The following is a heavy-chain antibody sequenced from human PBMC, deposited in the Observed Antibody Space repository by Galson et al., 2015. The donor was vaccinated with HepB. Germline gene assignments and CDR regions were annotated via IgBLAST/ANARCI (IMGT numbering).Heavy chain of an antibody. J-gene: IGHJ3*02. V-gene: IGHV3-30*18. D-gene: IGHD2-2*03. CDR1: GFTFSSYG. Sequence: SLRLSCAASGFTFSSYGMHWVRQAPGKGLEWVAVILYDGSNKYYADSVKGRFTISRDNSKNTLYLQMNSLRAEDTAVYYCAKYGYCSSTSCNDPDDAFDIWGQGTMVTVSS. CDR3: AKYGYCSSTSCNDPDDAFDI. CDR2: ILYDGSNK.